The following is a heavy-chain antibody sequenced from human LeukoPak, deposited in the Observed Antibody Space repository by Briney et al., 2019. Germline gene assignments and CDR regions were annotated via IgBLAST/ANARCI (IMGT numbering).Heavy chain of an antibody. J-gene: IGHJ4*02. CDR1: GYTFSSYG. Sequence: GASVKVSCKASGYTFSSYGISWVRQAPGQGLEWMGWISAYNGNTNYAQNLQGRVTMTIDTSTSTAYMELRSLRSDDTAVYYCARGDSSGWIDYWGQGTLVTVSS. CDR2: ISAYNGNT. CDR3: ARGDSSGWIDY. V-gene: IGHV1-18*01. D-gene: IGHD6-19*01.